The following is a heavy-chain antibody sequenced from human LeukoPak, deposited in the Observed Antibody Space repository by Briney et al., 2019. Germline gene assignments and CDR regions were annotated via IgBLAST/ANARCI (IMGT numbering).Heavy chain of an antibody. CDR2: ISTMSNYI. D-gene: IGHD5-12*01. V-gene: IGHV3-21*01. CDR3: SRDRLGGLDL. Sequence: GGSLRLSCAASGFDFSTYAINWVRQAPGKGLEWVSSISTMSNYIFYGDSVKGRFTISRDNAKNSVYLQMNSLRPEDTSVYYCSRDRLGGLDLWGQGTLVTVSS. CDR1: GFDFSTYA. J-gene: IGHJ5*02.